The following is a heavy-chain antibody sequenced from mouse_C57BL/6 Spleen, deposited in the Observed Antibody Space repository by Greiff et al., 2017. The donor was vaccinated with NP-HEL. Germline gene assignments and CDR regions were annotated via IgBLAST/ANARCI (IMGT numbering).Heavy chain of an antibody. CDR3: ARGLYGSSYSWYFDV. CDR2: IYPGSGST. CDR1: GYTFTSYW. Sequence: QVQLQQPGAELVKPGASVKMSCKASGYTFTSYWITWVKQRPGQGLEWIGDIYPGSGSTNYNEKFKSKATLTVDTSSSTAYMQLSSLTSEDSAVYYCARGLYGSSYSWYFDVWGTGTTVTVSS. V-gene: IGHV1-55*01. D-gene: IGHD1-1*01. J-gene: IGHJ1*03.